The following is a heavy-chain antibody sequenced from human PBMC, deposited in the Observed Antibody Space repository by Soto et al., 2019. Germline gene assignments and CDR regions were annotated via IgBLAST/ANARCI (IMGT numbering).Heavy chain of an antibody. CDR2: ISSGSSTI. J-gene: IGHJ4*02. CDR1: GFTFSSYS. Sequence: EVQLVDSGGGLVQPGGSLRLSCAASGFTFSSYSMIWVRQAPGKGLEWVSYISSGSSTIYYADSVKGRFTVSRDNAKNSRSLQMNSRRDEDTAGHYCPHARQPGSDHWGQGTLVTVSS. V-gene: IGHV3-48*02. CDR3: PHARQPGSDH.